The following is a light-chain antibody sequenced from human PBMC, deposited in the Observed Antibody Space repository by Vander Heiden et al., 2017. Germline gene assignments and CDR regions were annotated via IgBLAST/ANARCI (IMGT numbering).Light chain of an antibody. V-gene: IGLV2-8*01. CDR2: EVT. CDR3: SSYAGSNNLV. Sequence: QSALTQPPSASGSPGPSVTISCTGTDFGTYNSVAWYQKHTGKAPKRIIYEVTKRPSGVPDRFSGSKSGNTASLTVSGRQAEDEADYYCSSYAGSNNLVFGGGTKLTVL. J-gene: IGLJ2*01. CDR1: DFGTYNS.